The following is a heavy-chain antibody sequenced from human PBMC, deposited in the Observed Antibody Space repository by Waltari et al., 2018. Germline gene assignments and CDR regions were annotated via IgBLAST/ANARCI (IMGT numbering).Heavy chain of an antibody. J-gene: IGHJ4*02. CDR1: GFTFSSYW. Sequence: EVQLVESGGGLVQPGGSLRLSCAASGFTFSSYWMSWVRQAPGKGLEWVANIKQDGSEKYYVDSVKGRFTISRDNAKNSLYLQMNSLRAEDTAVYYCARARRYSSSPSDYWGQGTLVTVSS. CDR2: IKQDGSEK. CDR3: ARARRYSSSPSDY. D-gene: IGHD6-6*01. V-gene: IGHV3-7*04.